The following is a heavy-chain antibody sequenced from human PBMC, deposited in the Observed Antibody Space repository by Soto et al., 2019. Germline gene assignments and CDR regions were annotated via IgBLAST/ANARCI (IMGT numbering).Heavy chain of an antibody. V-gene: IGHV4-4*02. D-gene: IGHD3-3*01. CDR1: GGSISSSNW. CDR2: IYHSGST. Sequence: SETLSLTCAVSGGSISSSNWWSWVRQPPGKGLEWIGEIYHSGSTNYNPSLKSRVTISVDKSKNQFSLKLSSVTAADTAVYYCASFSSRVRSLDPWGQGTMVTV. CDR3: ASFSSRVRSLDP. J-gene: IGHJ5*02.